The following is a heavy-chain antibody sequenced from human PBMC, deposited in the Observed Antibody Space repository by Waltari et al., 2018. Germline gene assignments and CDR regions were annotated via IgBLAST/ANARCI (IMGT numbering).Heavy chain of an antibody. CDR1: GGSISSSNW. J-gene: IGHJ4*02. V-gene: IGHV4-4*02. D-gene: IGHD3-22*01. Sequence: QVQLQESGPGLVKPSGTLSLTCAVSGGSISSSNWWSWVRQPPGKGLEWIGEIYHSGRTNNITACRSRVTISVDKSKNQFSLKRSSVTAADTAVYYCAYSSGYYRFDYWGQGTLVTVSS. CDR3: AYSSGYYRFDY. CDR2: IYHSGRT.